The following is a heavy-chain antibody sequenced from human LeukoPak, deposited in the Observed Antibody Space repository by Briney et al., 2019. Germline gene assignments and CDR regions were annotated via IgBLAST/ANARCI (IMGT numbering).Heavy chain of an antibody. D-gene: IGHD3-10*01. CDR1: GFTFSSYS. V-gene: IGHV3-21*01. CDR2: ISSISSYI. J-gene: IGHJ4*02. CDR3: ARGESWFGEFLDY. Sequence: GGSLRLSCAASGFTFSSYSMNWVRQAPGKGLEWVSSISSISSYIYYADSVKGRFTISRDNAKNSLYLQLNSLRAEDTAVYYCARGESWFGEFLDYWGQGTLVTVSS.